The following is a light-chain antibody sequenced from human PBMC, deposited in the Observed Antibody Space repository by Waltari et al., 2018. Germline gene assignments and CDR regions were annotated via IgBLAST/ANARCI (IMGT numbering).Light chain of an antibody. CDR1: SSDVGGFDY. J-gene: IGLJ2*01. V-gene: IGLV2-8*01. Sequence: QSALTQPPSASGSPGQSVTISCTGTSSDVGGFDYVSWYQQQPGKVPRLMIYEVSKRPSWCLSLFSGSTSGNTAALTVIGLQVEDEADYYCSSFAGSSQMLFGGGTKLTVL. CDR2: EVS. CDR3: SSFAGSSQML.